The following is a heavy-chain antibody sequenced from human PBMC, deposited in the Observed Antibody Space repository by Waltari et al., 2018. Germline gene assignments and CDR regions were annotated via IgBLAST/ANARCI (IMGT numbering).Heavy chain of an antibody. CDR1: GFTFSNYW. D-gene: IGHD3-9*01. J-gene: IGHJ4*02. Sequence: EVQLVESGGGLVQPGGSLRLSCVASGFTFSNYWMSWVRQAPGKGRGGVAKIKEDGSIKNYVDAVKGRFTISRDNAQKSLYLQLSSLRVEDTARYYCAKYDLLTDHGSTHYYFDYWGQGALVTVSS. CDR2: IKEDGSIK. V-gene: IGHV3-7*01. CDR3: AKYDLLTDHGSTHYYFDY.